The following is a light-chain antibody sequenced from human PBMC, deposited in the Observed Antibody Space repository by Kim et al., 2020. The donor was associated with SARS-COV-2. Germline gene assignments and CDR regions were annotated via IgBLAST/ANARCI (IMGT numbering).Light chain of an antibody. CDR2: QDS. V-gene: IGLV3-1*01. Sequence: SYELTQPLSVSVSPGQTASITCSGDKLGDKYACWYQQKPGQSPVLVIYQDSKRPSGIPERFSGSNSGNTATLTISGTQAMDEADYYCQAWDSSTWVFGGGTQLTV. CDR1: KLGDKY. J-gene: IGLJ3*02. CDR3: QAWDSSTWV.